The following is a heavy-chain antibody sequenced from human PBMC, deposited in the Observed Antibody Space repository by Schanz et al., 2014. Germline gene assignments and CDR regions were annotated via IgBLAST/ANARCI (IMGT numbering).Heavy chain of an antibody. CDR1: GLTFTSAW. CDR3: AKSLESCPGGRCSRGYFDY. CDR2: ISGRDGST. J-gene: IGHJ4*02. V-gene: IGHV3-23*01. D-gene: IGHD2-8*02. Sequence: EVQLLESGGGLVQPGGSLRLSCATSGLTFTSAWMSWVRQAPGKGLEWVSAISGRDGSTYYADSVKGRFTISRDNFKGALYLQMSSLRAEDTAVYYCAKSLESCPGGRCSRGYFDYWGQGTLVTVSS.